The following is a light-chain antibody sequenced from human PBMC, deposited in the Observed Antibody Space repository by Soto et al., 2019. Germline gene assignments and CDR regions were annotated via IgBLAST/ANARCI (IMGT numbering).Light chain of an antibody. Sequence: EVVLTQSPGTLPLSPGERATISCRASQSVSSSYLARYQQKPGQAPRLRIYGEATRATAIPQRISGGRSGTDFFTTKSRMDEEDYAVYFCQKQGTIPPRTFGQGTKVDIK. CDR1: QSVSSSY. J-gene: IGKJ1*01. V-gene: IGKV3-20*01. CDR2: GEA. CDR3: QKQGTIPPRT.